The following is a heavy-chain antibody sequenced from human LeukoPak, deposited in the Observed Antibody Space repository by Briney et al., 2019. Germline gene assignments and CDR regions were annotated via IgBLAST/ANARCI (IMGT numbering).Heavy chain of an antibody. Sequence: GGPLSLSCAASGFPFNSYWLTWVGQPPARGLEWVANIDPAGTDTYYVDPAKGRFTISRDNAKNLVYLQMNTLRAEDTAVYSCGRFGYVAGIDLWGQGTLVTVSS. CDR2: IDPAGTDT. V-gene: IGHV3-7*01. CDR1: GFPFNSYW. J-gene: IGHJ4*02. CDR3: GRFGYVAGIDL. D-gene: IGHD6-19*01.